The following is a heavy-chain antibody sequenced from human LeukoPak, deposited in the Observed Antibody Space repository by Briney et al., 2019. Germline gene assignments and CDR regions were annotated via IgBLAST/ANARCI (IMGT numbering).Heavy chain of an antibody. D-gene: IGHD2-2*01. J-gene: IGHJ4*02. Sequence: GRSLRLSCPASGFTFSSYSMNWVRHAQGKGLEWGSSISSSSSYNYYADSVKGRFTISRDNAKNSLYLQMNSLRAEDTAVYYCARSLMAGSSTSCYDYWGQGTLVTVSS. CDR2: ISSSSSYN. CDR1: GFTFSSYS. CDR3: ARSLMAGSSTSCYDY. V-gene: IGHV3-21*01.